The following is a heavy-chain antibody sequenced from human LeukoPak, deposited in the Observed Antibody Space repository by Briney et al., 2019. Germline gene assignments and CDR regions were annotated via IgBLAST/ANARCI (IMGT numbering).Heavy chain of an antibody. CDR3: ARGPRNDP. CDR1: GYPFSTYE. J-gene: IGHJ5*02. Sequence: ASVKVSCKTSGYPFSTYEINWVRRAAGQGLVWMGWVHPNSGNTAYAQKFQGRVTMTRDTSISTAYMELSGLRSDDTAVYFCARGPRNDPWGQGTLVTVSS. CDR2: VHPNSGNT. D-gene: IGHD1-14*01. V-gene: IGHV1-8*01.